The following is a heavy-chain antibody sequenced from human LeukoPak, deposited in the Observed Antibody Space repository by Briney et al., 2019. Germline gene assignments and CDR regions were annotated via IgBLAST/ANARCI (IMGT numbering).Heavy chain of an antibody. V-gene: IGHV5-51*01. D-gene: IGHD2-15*01. CDR3: AGPFYCSDFGCLDP. CDR2: IYPGDSDT. J-gene: IGHJ5*02. CDR1: GYSFTSHW. Sequence: GESLKISCKGSGYSFTSHWIGWVRQMPGKGLEWMGIIYPGDSDTRYSPSFQGQVTISADKSINTAYLQWSSLKASDTAMYYCAGPFYCSDFGCLDPGGQGTLVTVPS.